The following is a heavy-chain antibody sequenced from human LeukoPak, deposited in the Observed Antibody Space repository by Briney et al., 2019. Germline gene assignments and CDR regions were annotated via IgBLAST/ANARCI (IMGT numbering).Heavy chain of an antibody. CDR2: ISYDGTNK. J-gene: IGHJ5*02. Sequence: GGSLRLSCAASGFTFSSYAMSWVRQAPGKGLERVAVISYDGTNKYYADSVKGRFTISRDNSKNTLYLQMNSLRAEDTAIYYCARGIIVVVAATSNWFDPWGQGTLVTVSS. CDR1: GFTFSSYA. V-gene: IGHV3-30*04. D-gene: IGHD2-15*01. CDR3: ARGIIVVVAATSNWFDP.